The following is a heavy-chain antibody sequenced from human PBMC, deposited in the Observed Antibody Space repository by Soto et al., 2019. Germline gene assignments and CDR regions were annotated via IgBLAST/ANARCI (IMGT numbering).Heavy chain of an antibody. V-gene: IGHV3-21*01. CDR3: ARVETGLGYYYYYMDV. Sequence: GGSLRLSCAASGFTFSSYSMNWVRQAPGKGLEWVSSISSSSSYIYYADSVKGRFTIARDNAKNSLYLQMNSLRAEDTAVYYCARVETGLGYYYYYMDVWGKGTTVTVSS. CDR2: ISSSSSYI. J-gene: IGHJ6*03. CDR1: GFTFSSYS. D-gene: IGHD1-1*01.